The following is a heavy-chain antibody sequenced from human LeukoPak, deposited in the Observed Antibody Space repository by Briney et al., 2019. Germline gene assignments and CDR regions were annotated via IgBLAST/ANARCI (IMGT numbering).Heavy chain of an antibody. J-gene: IGHJ4*02. CDR1: GFTFSGSA. CDR3: TRWDSGSYPR. Sequence: GGSLRLSCAASGFTFSGSAMHWVRQASGKGLEWVGRIRSKANSYATAYAASVKGRFTISRDDSKNTAYLQMNSLKTEDTAVYYCTRWDSGSYPRWGQGTLVTVSS. D-gene: IGHD1-26*01. V-gene: IGHV3-73*01. CDR2: IRSKANSYAT.